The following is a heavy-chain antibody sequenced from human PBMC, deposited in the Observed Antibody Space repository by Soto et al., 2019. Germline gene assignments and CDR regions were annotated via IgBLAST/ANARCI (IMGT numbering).Heavy chain of an antibody. D-gene: IGHD3-16*01. V-gene: IGHV3-30*18. CDR3: AKGKFETSIYYYGMDV. Sequence: QVQLVESGGGVVQPGRSLRLSCEASGFSLSSYGMHWVRQAPGKGLEWVAVISYDGSKKSSADSVKGRFTISRDTSKNTLHLQMNSLRPEDTAVYYCAKGKFETSIYYYGMDVWGQGTTVTFSS. CDR1: GFSLSSYG. CDR2: ISYDGSKK. J-gene: IGHJ6*02.